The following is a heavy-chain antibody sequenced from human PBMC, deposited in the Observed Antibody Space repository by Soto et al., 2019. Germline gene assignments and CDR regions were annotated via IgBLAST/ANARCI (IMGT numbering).Heavy chain of an antibody. CDR3: ARDTGYSSGWYLFDY. J-gene: IGHJ4*02. V-gene: IGHV1-69*13. D-gene: IGHD6-19*01. Sequence: GASVKVSCKASGGTFSSYAISWVRQAPGQGLEWMGGIIPIFGTANYAQKFQGRVTITADESTSTAYMELSSLRSEDTAVYYCARDTGYSSGWYLFDYWGQGTLVTVSS. CDR1: GGTFSSYA. CDR2: IIPIFGTA.